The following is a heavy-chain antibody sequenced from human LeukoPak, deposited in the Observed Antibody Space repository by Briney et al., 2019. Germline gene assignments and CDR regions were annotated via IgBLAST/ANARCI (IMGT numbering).Heavy chain of an antibody. D-gene: IGHD3-22*01. Sequence: SETLSLTCAVSDYSISSSNWWVWIRQPPGKGLEWIGYMYHSGSTSYNPSLKSRVSMSLDTTKNQFSLKLRSVTAVDTAIYYCARKKDSSGYFSWGQGILVTVSS. CDR3: ARKKDSSGYFS. J-gene: IGHJ4*02. CDR1: DYSISSSNW. V-gene: IGHV4-28*01. CDR2: MYHSGST.